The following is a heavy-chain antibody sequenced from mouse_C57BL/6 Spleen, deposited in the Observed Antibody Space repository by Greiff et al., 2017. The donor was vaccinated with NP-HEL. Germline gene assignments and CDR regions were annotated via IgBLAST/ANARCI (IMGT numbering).Heavy chain of an antibody. J-gene: IGHJ3*01. CDR3: ASSNFFWFAY. CDR2: IWSGGST. V-gene: IGHV2-2*01. Sequence: QVQLQQSGPGLVQPSQSLSITCTVSGFSLTSYGVHWVRQSPGKGLEWLGVIWSGGSTDYNAAFISRLSISKDNSKSQVFFKMNSLQADDTAIYYCASSNFFWFAYWGQGTLVTVSA. CDR1: GFSLTSYG. D-gene: IGHD2-5*01.